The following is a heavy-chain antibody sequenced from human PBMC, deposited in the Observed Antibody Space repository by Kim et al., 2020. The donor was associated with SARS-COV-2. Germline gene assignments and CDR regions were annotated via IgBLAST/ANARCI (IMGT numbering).Heavy chain of an antibody. D-gene: IGHD3-22*01. CDR2: IRSKAYGGTT. CDR3: TRDRYYYDSSGPYYYYGMDV. V-gene: IGHV3-49*03. Sequence: GGSLRLSCTASGFTFGDYAMSWFRQAPGKGLEWVGFIRSKAYGGTTEYAASVKGRFTISRDDSKSIAYLQMNSLKTEDTAVYYCTRDRYYYDSSGPYYYYGMDVWGQGTTVTVSS. CDR1: GFTFGDYA. J-gene: IGHJ6*02.